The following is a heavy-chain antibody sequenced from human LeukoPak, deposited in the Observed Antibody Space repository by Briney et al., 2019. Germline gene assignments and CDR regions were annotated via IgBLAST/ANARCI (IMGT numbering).Heavy chain of an antibody. CDR3: AHSSSWYGDAFDI. CDR2: IIPIFGTA. J-gene: IGHJ3*02. V-gene: IGHV1-69*01. D-gene: IGHD6-13*01. Sequence: GSSVKVSCKASGGTFSSYAISWVRQAPGQGLEWMGGIIPIFGTANYAQKFQGRVTITADESTSTAYMELSSLRSEDTAVYYCAHSSSWYGDAFDIWGQGTMVTVSS. CDR1: GGTFSSYA.